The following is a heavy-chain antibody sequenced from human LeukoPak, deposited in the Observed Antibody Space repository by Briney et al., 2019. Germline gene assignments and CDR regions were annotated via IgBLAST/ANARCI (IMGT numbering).Heavy chain of an antibody. V-gene: IGHV3-74*03. CDR3: ARSRDPTAMIP. CDR2: INTDGSET. D-gene: IGHD3-22*01. CDR1: GFTFSSYW. Sequence: GGSLRLSCEASGFTFSSYWMHWVRQVPGKGLMWVSRINTDGSETTYADSVKGRFTISRDNAKNSLYLQMNSLRAEDTAVYYCARSRDPTAMIPWGQGTLVTVSS. J-gene: IGHJ5*02.